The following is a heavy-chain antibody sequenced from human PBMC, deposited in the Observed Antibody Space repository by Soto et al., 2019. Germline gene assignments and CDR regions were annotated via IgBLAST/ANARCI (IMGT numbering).Heavy chain of an antibody. Sequence: SETLSLTCSVSGDSISNSRFYWAWIRQPPGEGLEWIGSIYHTGNAYYNPSLKGRVTISMDTSKNQFSLRLTSVTAADTAVYYCARDTSSTSLRAEYFQFWGQGTQVTVSS. CDR1: GDSISNSRFY. D-gene: IGHD6-13*01. V-gene: IGHV4-39*02. CDR3: ARDTSSTSLRAEYFQF. CDR2: IYHTGNA. J-gene: IGHJ1*01.